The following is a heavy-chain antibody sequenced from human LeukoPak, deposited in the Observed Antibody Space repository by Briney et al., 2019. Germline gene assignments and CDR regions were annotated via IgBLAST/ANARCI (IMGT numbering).Heavy chain of an antibody. Sequence: ASVKVSCKASGYTFTGYYMHWVRQAPGQGLEGMGWINPNSGGTNYAQKFQGRVTMTRDTSISTAYMELSSLRSEDTAVYYCARPDYYDSSGHFDYWGQGTLVTVSS. J-gene: IGHJ4*02. V-gene: IGHV1-2*02. CDR2: INPNSGGT. CDR1: GYTFTGYY. CDR3: ARPDYYDSSGHFDY. D-gene: IGHD3-22*01.